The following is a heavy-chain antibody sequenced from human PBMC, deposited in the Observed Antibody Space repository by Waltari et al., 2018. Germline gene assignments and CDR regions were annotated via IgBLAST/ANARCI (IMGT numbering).Heavy chain of an antibody. J-gene: IGHJ4*02. CDR3: LNYDFDS. V-gene: IGHV3-74*01. CDR2: INNDGSIV. CDR1: GSNFSNYF. Sequence: DVQVVESGGGLVRPGGSLRLSCIGSGSNFSNYFIHWVLQAPGEGPVWVARINNDGSIVNYADSVKGRFSISRDNAKSTVYLQMNNLRGEDTALYHCLNYDFDSWGQGTLVTVSS. D-gene: IGHD1-7*01.